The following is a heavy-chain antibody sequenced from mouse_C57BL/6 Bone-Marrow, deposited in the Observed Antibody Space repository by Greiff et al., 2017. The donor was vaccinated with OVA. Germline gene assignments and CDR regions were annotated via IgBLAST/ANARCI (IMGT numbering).Heavy chain of an antibody. CDR3: ARTIYYGSSHWYFDV. D-gene: IGHD1-1*01. V-gene: IGHV1-82*01. CDR2: IYPGDGDT. J-gene: IGHJ1*03. Sequence: QVQLKQSGPELVKPGASVKISCKASGYAFSSSWMNWVKQRPGKGLEWIGRIYPGDGDTNYNGKFKGKATLTADKSSSTAYMQLSSLTSEDSAVYFCARTIYYGSSHWYFDVWGTGTTVTVSS. CDR1: GYAFSSSW.